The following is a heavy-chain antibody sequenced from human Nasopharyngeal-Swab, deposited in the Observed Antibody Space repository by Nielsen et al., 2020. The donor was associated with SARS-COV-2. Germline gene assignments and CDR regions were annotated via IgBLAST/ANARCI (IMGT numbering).Heavy chain of an antibody. V-gene: IGHV3-23*01. CDR3: AKGTTLRKADTAMGWGYGMDV. Sequence: GGSLRLSCAASGFTFSSYAMSWVRQAPGKGLEWVSAISGSGGSTYYADSVKGQFTISRDNSKNTLYLQMNSLRAEDTAVYYCAKGTTLRKADTAMGWGYGMDVWGQGTPVTVSS. CDR2: ISGSGGST. J-gene: IGHJ6*02. D-gene: IGHD5-18*01. CDR1: GFTFSSYA.